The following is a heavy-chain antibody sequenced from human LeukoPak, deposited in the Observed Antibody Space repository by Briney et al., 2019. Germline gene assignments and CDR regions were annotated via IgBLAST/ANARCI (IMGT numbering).Heavy chain of an antibody. J-gene: IGHJ3*02. CDR2: IIPIFGTA. Sequence: GASVKVSCKASGGIFSSYAISWVRQAPGQGLEWMGGIIPIFGTANYAQKFQGRVTITADKSTSTAYMELSSLRSEDTAVYYCAGVLRYFDWLLSDAFDIWGQGTMVTVSS. CDR3: AGVLRYFDWLLSDAFDI. D-gene: IGHD3-9*01. CDR1: GGIFSSYA. V-gene: IGHV1-69*06.